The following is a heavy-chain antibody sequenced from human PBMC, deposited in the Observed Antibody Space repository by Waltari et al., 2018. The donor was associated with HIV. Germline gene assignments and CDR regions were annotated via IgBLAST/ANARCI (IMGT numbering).Heavy chain of an antibody. J-gene: IGHJ4*02. D-gene: IGHD6-19*01. V-gene: IGHV3-33*01. CDR2: IWHDGSKK. CDR1: GFSVSRYG. Sequence: QVQLVESGGGVVRPGRSLRLSCAASGFSVSRYGMHWVRQAPGKWLEGVAVIWHDGSKKYYAGSVKGRFTVSRDTSKNTLYLEMNRLRAEDTAVYHCARDPGTLLIAVAGAFDYWGPGIPVTVSS. CDR3: ARDPGTLLIAVAGAFDY.